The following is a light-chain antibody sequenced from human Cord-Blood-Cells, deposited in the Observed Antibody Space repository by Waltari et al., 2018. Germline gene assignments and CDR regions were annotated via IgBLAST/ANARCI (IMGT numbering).Light chain of an antibody. CDR2: AAS. CDR3: QQSYSTLSLT. V-gene: IGKV1-39*01. CDR1: QSISSY. Sequence: DIQMTQSPSSLSASVGDRVTITCRASQSISSYLNWYQQKPGKAPKLLSYAASSLQSGVPSRLSGSGSGTDFTLTISSLQPEEFATYYCQQSYSTLSLTFGGGTKVEIK. J-gene: IGKJ4*01.